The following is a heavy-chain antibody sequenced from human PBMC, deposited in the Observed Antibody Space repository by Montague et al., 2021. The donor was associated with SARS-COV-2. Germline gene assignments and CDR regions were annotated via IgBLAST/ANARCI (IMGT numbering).Heavy chain of an antibody. V-gene: IGHV4-39*01. CDR1: GGSISSSSYY. CDR3: ARLWDTVYYYYGMDV. D-gene: IGHD1-26*01. CDR2: IHYSGST. J-gene: IGHJ6*02. Sequence: SETLSLTCAVSGGSISSSSYYWGWIRQPPGKGLEWIGSIHYSGSTYYNPSLKSRVSISVDTSKNQFSLKLSTVTAADTAVYYWARLWDTVYYYYGMDVWGQGTTVTVSS.